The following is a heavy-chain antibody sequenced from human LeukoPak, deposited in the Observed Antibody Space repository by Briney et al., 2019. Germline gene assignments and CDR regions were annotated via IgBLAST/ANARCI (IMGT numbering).Heavy chain of an antibody. Sequence: GGSLRLSCAASGFTFSSYSMNWVRQAPGKGLEWVSYISSSSSTIYYADSVKGRFTISRDNAKTSLYLQMTRLRAEDTAVYYCSRSLDYLGQGALVTVSS. V-gene: IGHV3-48*01. J-gene: IGHJ4*02. CDR3: SRSLDY. CDR2: ISSSSSTI. CDR1: GFTFSSYS.